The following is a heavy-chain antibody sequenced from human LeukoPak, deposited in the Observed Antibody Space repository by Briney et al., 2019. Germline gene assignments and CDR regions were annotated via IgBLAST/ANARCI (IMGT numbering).Heavy chain of an antibody. CDR3: ARLRGGYFQH. V-gene: IGHV4-39*07. CDR2: VYYTGTT. CDR1: GAPINNKNYY. J-gene: IGHJ1*01. Sequence: SETLSLTCTASGAPINNKNYYWAWVRQPPGKPLEWIGAVYYTGTTYYNPSLKSPVTISIDTSKNQFSLKLSSVTAADTAVYYCARLRGGYFQHWGQGTLVTVSS. D-gene: IGHD3-10*01.